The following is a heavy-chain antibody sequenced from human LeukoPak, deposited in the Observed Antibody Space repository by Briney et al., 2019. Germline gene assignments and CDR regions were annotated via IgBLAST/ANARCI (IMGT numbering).Heavy chain of an antibody. CDR3: ARGFGELLSHFDY. CDR1: GYTFTGYY. D-gene: IGHD3-10*01. Sequence: ASVKVCCKASGYTFTGYYIHWVRQAPGQGLEWMGWINPNTGVTDQAQKFQGRVTMTRDTSISTAYMEVSRLTSDDSAVYYCARGFGELLSHFDYWGQGTLVTVSS. V-gene: IGHV1-2*02. J-gene: IGHJ4*02. CDR2: INPNTGVT.